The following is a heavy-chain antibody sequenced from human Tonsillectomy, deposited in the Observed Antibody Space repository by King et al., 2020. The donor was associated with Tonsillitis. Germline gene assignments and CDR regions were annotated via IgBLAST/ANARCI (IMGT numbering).Heavy chain of an antibody. J-gene: IGHJ3*02. CDR3: TSENIVVAVARIPDPFDI. D-gene: IGHD2-15*01. CDR2: MHHSGST. CDR1: GESISTGYY. Sequence: QLQESGPGLVKTSETLSLTSAVSGESISTGYYWGWIRQTPGKGLEWIGSMHHSGSTYYNPSLQSRVTISVDTSKNKFSLRLSSVTAAVKAMYYRTSENIVVAVARIPDPFDIWGQGTRVAVSS. V-gene: IGHV4-38-2*01.